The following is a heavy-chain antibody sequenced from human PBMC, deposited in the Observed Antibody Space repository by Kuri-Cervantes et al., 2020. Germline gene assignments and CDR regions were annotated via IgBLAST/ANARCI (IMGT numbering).Heavy chain of an antibody. Sequence: ASVKVSCKSSGYTFPGSYVHWVRQAPGQGFEWVGWIDSNSGATNYAQKFQGRVTMTRDTSFTTVFMELNNLRSDDSAVYYCARTECSSISGYYSTSYYCHMAVWGKGTTVTVSS. J-gene: IGHJ6*03. D-gene: IGHD3-22*01. CDR1: GYTFPGSY. CDR2: IDSNSGAT. CDR3: ARTECSSISGYYSTSYYCHMAV. V-gene: IGHV1-2*02.